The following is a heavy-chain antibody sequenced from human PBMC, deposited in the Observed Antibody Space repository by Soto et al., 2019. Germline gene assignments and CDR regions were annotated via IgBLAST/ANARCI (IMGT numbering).Heavy chain of an antibody. Sequence: QVQLVESGGGVVQPGRSLRLSCAASGFTFSSYGMHWVRQAPGKGLEWVGVISYDGSNKYYADSVKGRFTISRDNSKNTLYLQMNSLRAEDTAVYYCAKDRKLWFGEDGMDVWGQGTTVTVSS. D-gene: IGHD3-10*01. V-gene: IGHV3-30*18. CDR2: ISYDGSNK. J-gene: IGHJ6*02. CDR1: GFTFSSYG. CDR3: AKDRKLWFGEDGMDV.